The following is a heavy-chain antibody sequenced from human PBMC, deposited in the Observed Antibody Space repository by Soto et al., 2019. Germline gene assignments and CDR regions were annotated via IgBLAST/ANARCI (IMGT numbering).Heavy chain of an antibody. V-gene: IGHV5-51*01. CDR3: ASSIWGLKWFGEPTDAFDI. D-gene: IGHD3-10*01. CDR2: IYPGDSDT. CDR1: GYSFTSYG. Sequence: GESLKISCKGSGYSFTSYGIGWVRQMPGKGLEGMGIIYPGDSDTSYSPSFQGKVTISADKSISTAYLQWSSLKASDTAMYYCASSIWGLKWFGEPTDAFDIWGQGTMVTVSS. J-gene: IGHJ3*02.